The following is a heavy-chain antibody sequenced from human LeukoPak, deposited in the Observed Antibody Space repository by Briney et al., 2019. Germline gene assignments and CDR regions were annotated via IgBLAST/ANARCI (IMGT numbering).Heavy chain of an antibody. D-gene: IGHD2-2*01. CDR1: GFTFGRYG. Sequence: GGSLRLSCAASGFTFGRYGMHWVRQAPGKGLEWVAFLRYDGSNKYYADSVKGRFTISRDNSKNTLYLQMNSLSTEDTAVYYCARKGGCSTTNSYGTIEYWGLGTLVTVSS. CDR2: LRYDGSNK. CDR3: ARKGGCSTTNSYGTIEY. V-gene: IGHV3-30*02. J-gene: IGHJ4*02.